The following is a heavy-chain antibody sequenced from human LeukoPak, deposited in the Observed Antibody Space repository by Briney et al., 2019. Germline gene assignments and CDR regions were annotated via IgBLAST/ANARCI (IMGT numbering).Heavy chain of an antibody. J-gene: IGHJ4*02. Sequence: GGSLRLSCAASGFTFSEYYMSWIRQAPGKGLEWVSYISTSGTAVYYADSVKGRFTISRDNAKNSLYLQMNSLRVEDTAVYYCAKSPGGYSGPFGDWGQGTLVTVSS. CDR3: AKSPGGYSGPFGD. V-gene: IGHV3-11*04. CDR2: ISTSGTAV. CDR1: GFTFSEYY. D-gene: IGHD5-12*01.